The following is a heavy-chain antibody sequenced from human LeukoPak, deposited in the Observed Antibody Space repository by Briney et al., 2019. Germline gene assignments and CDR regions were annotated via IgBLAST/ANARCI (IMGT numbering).Heavy chain of an antibody. Sequence: SETLSLTCTVSGGSISSYYWSWIRQPPGKGLEWIGHIYYSGSTNYNPSLKSRVTISVDTSKNQFSLKLSSVTAADTAVYYCARHEAQWNAFDIWGQGTMVTVSS. D-gene: IGHD6-19*01. J-gene: IGHJ3*02. V-gene: IGHV4-59*08. CDR3: ARHEAQWNAFDI. CDR2: IYYSGST. CDR1: GGSISSYY.